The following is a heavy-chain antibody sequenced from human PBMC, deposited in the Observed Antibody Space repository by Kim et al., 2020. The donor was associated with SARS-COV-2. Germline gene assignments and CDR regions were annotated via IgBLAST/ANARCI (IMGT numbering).Heavy chain of an antibody. CDR2: INSDGSST. J-gene: IGHJ4*02. CDR3: ARVTGEMAPHFDY. Sequence: GGSLRLSCADSGFTFSSYWMHWVRQAPGKGLVWVSRINSDGSSTSYADSVKGRFTISRDNAKNTLYLQMNSLRAEDTAVYYCARVTGEMAPHFDYWGQGTLVTVSS. CDR1: GFTFSSYW. D-gene: IGHD3-10*01. V-gene: IGHV3-74*01.